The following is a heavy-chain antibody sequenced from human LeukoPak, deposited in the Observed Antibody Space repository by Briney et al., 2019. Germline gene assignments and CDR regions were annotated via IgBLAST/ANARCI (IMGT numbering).Heavy chain of an antibody. CDR2: IYYSGNT. J-gene: IGHJ3*02. CDR3: ARDPGLGAGAFDI. Sequence: PSETLSLTCTVSGGSISSSSYYWGWIRQPPGKGLEWIGSIYYSGNTYYNPSLKSRVTISVDTSKNQFSLKLSSVTAADTAVYYCARDPGLGAGAFDIWGQGTMVTVSS. CDR1: GGSISSSSYY. D-gene: IGHD4/OR15-4a*01. V-gene: IGHV4-39*07.